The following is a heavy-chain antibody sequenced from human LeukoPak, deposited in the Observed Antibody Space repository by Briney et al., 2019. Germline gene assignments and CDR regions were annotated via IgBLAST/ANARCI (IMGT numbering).Heavy chain of an antibody. D-gene: IGHD3-10*01. CDR2: IWYDGSNI. V-gene: IGHV3-33*01. J-gene: IGHJ5*02. CDR3: ARGRGFGGFGELSP. CDR1: GMSFSSYG. Sequence: PGRSLRLSCATSGMSFSSYGMVWVRQAPGKGLECVAVIWYDGSNIYYADSVKGRFTISRDNSKNTLYLQLNSLGAEDTAVYYCARGRGFGGFGELSPWGQGTLVTVSS.